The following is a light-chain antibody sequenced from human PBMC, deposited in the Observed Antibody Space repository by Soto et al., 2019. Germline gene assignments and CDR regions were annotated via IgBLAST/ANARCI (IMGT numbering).Light chain of an antibody. Sequence: QSALTQPPSASGSPGQSVTISCTGTSSDIGAYNYVSWFQQHPGEAPKLIISEVNKRPSGVPDRFSGSKSGTSASLAITGLQAEDEADYYCQSYDSSLNGHVFGTGTKLTVL. J-gene: IGLJ1*01. CDR3: QSYDSSLNGHV. V-gene: IGLV2-8*01. CDR1: SSDIGAYNY. CDR2: EVN.